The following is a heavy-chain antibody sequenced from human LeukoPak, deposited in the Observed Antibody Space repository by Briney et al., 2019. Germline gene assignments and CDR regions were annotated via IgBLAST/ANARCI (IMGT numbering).Heavy chain of an antibody. Sequence: SETLSLTCTVSGCSISSYDWSWIRQPAGKGLEWIGRIYTRGSTNYNPSLKSRVTISVDTSKNQFSLKLSSVTAADTAVYYCARDTILIAAAPPQWYFDLWGRGTLVTVSS. V-gene: IGHV4-4*07. CDR2: IYTRGST. CDR1: GCSISSYD. D-gene: IGHD6-13*01. CDR3: ARDTILIAAAPPQWYFDL. J-gene: IGHJ2*01.